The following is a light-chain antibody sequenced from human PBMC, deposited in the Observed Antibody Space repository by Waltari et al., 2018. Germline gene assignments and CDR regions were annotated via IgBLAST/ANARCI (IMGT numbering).Light chain of an antibody. CDR3: LQDYSYPRT. Sequence: AIQMTQSPSSLSASVGDRVTITCRASQGIRNDLGWYQQKQGDAPKLLIYTASTLQSGVPSRFSGSGSGTDFTLTITSLQPEDFATYFCLQDYSYPRTFGQGTKVEIK. V-gene: IGKV1-6*01. CDR2: TAS. CDR1: QGIRND. J-gene: IGKJ1*01.